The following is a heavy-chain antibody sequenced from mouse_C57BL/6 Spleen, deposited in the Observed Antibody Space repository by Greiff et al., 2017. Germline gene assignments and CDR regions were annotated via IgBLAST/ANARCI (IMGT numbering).Heavy chain of an antibody. V-gene: IGHV1-18*01. CDR3: ARREGAYSNYWYFDV. J-gene: IGHJ1*03. CDR1: GYTFTDYN. D-gene: IGHD2-5*01. Sequence: VQLQQSGPELVKPGASVKIPCKASGYTFTDYNMDWVKQSHGKSLEWIGDINPNNGGTIYNQKFKGKATLTVDKSSSTAYMELRSLTSEDTAVYYCARREGAYSNYWYFDVWGTGTTVTVSS. CDR2: INPNNGGT.